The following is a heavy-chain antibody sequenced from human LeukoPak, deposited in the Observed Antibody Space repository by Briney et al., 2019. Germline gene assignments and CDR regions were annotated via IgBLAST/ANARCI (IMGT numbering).Heavy chain of an antibody. CDR1: GGSISSSGYY. D-gene: IGHD3-10*01. CDR2: MHYSGST. J-gene: IGHJ6*03. Sequence: SETLSLTCTVSGGSISSSGYYWGWIRQPPGKGLEWIGSMHYSGSTYYNPSLKSRVTISVDTSKNQFSLKLSSVTAADTAVYYCARDQNGRNYYGSGSSLKTPSNYYYYYMDVWGKGTTVTVSS. CDR3: ARDQNGRNYYGSGSSLKTPSNYYYYYMDV. V-gene: IGHV4-39*07.